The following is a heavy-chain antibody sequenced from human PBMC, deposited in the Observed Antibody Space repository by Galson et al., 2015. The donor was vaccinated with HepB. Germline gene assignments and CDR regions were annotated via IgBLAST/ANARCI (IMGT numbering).Heavy chain of an antibody. J-gene: IGHJ4*02. CDR2: ISGSGGST. CDR1: GFTFSSYA. V-gene: IGHV3-23*01. D-gene: IGHD3-22*01. CDR3: AKERITMIVVDY. Sequence: SLRLSCAASGFTFSSYAMSWVRQAPGKGLEWVSAISGSGGSTYYADSVKGRFTISRDNSKNALYLQINSLRAEDTAVYYCAKERITMIVVDYWGQGTLVTVSS.